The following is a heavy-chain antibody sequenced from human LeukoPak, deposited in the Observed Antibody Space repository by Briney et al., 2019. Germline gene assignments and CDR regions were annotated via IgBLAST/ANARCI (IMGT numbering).Heavy chain of an antibody. CDR2: VYRTGNT. CDR3: ARHYSDIVGDDYFDY. Sequence: SETLSLTCAVSGYSISIGYYWGWIRQPPGKGLEWIGSVYRTGNTYYNLSLKSRVTISVDTSKNQFSLKVDSVTAADTAVYYCARHYSDIVGDDYFDYWGQGTLVTVSS. CDR1: GYSISIGYY. J-gene: IGHJ4*02. D-gene: IGHD2-15*01. V-gene: IGHV4-38-2*01.